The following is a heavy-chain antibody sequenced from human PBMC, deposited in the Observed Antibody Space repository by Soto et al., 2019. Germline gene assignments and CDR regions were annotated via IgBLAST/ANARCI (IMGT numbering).Heavy chain of an antibody. D-gene: IGHD3-16*01. CDR3: AREGVRGMDV. V-gene: IGHV1-18*01. J-gene: IGHJ6*02. CDR1: GYTFTRYG. CDR2: ISGYNGDT. Sequence: GASVKVSCKASGYTFTRYGISWVRQAPGQGLEWMGWISGYNGDTNYAQKFQGRVSITTDTSTTTAYMELSSLRSEDTAVYYCAREGVRGMDVWGQGTTVTVSS.